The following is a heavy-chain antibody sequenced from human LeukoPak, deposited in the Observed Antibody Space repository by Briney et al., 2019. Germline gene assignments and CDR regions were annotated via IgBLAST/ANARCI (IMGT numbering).Heavy chain of an antibody. CDR1: GGTFSSYA. J-gene: IGHJ4*02. CDR3: ARDPADYYDSSGYSQD. Sequence: VASVKVSCKASGGTFSSYAISWVRQAPGQGLEWMGGIIPIFGTANYAQKFQGRVTITADESTSTAYMELSSLRSEDTAVYYCARDPADYYDSSGYSQDWGQGTLVTVSS. D-gene: IGHD3-22*01. CDR2: IIPIFGTA. V-gene: IGHV1-69*13.